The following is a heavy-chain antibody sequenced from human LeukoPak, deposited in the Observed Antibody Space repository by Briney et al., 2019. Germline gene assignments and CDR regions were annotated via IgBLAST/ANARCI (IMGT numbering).Heavy chain of an antibody. D-gene: IGHD3-10*01. V-gene: IGHV3-74*01. J-gene: IGHJ6*02. Sequence: GGSLRLSCAASGFTFSSYWMHWLRQAPGKGLVWVSRINSDGSSTSYADSVKGRFTISRDNAKNTLYLQMNILRAEDTAVYYCAREDEVRATYYGMDVWGQGTTVTVSS. CDR3: AREDEVRATYYGMDV. CDR1: GFTFSSYW. CDR2: INSDGSST.